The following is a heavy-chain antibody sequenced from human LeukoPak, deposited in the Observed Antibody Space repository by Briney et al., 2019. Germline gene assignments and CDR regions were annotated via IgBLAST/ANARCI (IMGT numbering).Heavy chain of an antibody. Sequence: PSETLSLTCAVYGGSFSGYYWSWIRQPPGKGLEWIGEINHSGSTNYNPSLKSRVTISVGTFKNQFSLKLSSVTAADTAVYYCARGPRRYYYYGMDVWGQGTTVTVSS. CDR2: INHSGST. CDR1: GGSFSGYY. J-gene: IGHJ6*02. V-gene: IGHV4-34*01. CDR3: ARGPRRYYYYGMDV.